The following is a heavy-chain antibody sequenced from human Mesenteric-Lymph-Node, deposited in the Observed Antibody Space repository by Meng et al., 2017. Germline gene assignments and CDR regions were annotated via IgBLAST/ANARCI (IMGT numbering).Heavy chain of an antibody. D-gene: IGHD6-13*01. V-gene: IGHV3-7*01. CDR1: GFTFSSYW. CDR2: IKQDGSEK. J-gene: IGHJ4*02. CDR3: ARSGYSSSRYFDS. Sequence: LSLICAASGFTFSSYWMSWVRQAPGKGLEWVANIKQDGSEKNYVDSVKGRFTISRDNAKNSLYLQMNSLRAEDTTVYYCARSGYSSSRYFDSWGPGTQVTVSS.